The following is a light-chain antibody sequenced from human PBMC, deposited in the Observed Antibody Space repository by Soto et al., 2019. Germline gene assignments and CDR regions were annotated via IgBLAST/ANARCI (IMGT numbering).Light chain of an antibody. V-gene: IGKV3D-15*01. CDR2: DAS. CDR3: QQYNHWPLT. Sequence: EIVMTQSPATLYVSPGERATLSCRASQSVSSKLAWYQQKPGQAPRLLIYDASTRATGIPARFSGSGSGTEFTLTISSLQSEDFVVYYCQQYNHWPLTFGGGTKVEIK. CDR1: QSVSSK. J-gene: IGKJ4*01.